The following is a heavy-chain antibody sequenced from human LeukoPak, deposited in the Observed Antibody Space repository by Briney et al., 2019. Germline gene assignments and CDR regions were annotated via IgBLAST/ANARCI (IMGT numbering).Heavy chain of an antibody. J-gene: IGHJ4*02. CDR1: GFTFSSYS. CDR2: ISSSSNTI. D-gene: IGHD6-13*01. V-gene: IGHV3-48*04. CDR3: ARVGGRAAAAVSDY. Sequence: GGSLRLSCAASGFTFSSYSMNWVRQAPGKGLEWVSYISSSSNTIYYADSVKGRFTISRDNAKNSLYLQMNSLRAEDTAVYYCARVGGRAAAAVSDYWGQGTLVTVSS.